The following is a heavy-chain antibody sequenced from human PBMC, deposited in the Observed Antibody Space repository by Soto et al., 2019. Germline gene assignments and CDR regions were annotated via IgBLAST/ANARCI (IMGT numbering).Heavy chain of an antibody. CDR3: TSTRPGTNVFDM. CDR2: IRSKGDGGAT. Sequence: EVQLAESGGGLVEPGGSLRLSCAGSGITLSNAWMNWVRQAAGKGQEWVGRIRSKGDGGATEYAAPVKGRFTFSRDDSENTLFLQMSALKPEDTGVYFCTSTRPGTNVFDMWGPGTMVIVSS. D-gene: IGHD1-1*01. V-gene: IGHV3-15*01. CDR1: GITLSNAW. J-gene: IGHJ3*02.